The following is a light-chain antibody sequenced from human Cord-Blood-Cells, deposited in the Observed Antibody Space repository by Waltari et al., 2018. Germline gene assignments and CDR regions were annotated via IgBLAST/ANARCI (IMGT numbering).Light chain of an antibody. Sequence: SYVLTQPPSVSVAPGKTARITCGGNNIGSKSVHWDQQKPGQAPVLVIYYDSDRPSGIRERLSGSNSGNTATLTIGRVEAGDEADYYCQVWDSSSDHNYVFGTGTKVTVL. CDR2: YDS. V-gene: IGLV3-21*04. CDR1: NIGSKS. J-gene: IGLJ1*01. CDR3: QVWDSSSDHNYV.